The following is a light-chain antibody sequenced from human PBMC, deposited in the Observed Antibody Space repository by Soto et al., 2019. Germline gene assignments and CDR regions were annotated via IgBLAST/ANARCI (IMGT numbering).Light chain of an antibody. CDR1: RDIRDF. V-gene: IGKV1-33*01. J-gene: IGKJ2*01. CDR2: DAS. CDR3: QHYDNLPPYI. Sequence: EIQMTQSPSSLSVSVGDRVTITCQASRDIRDFLSWYQQKPGKAPKLLIFDASNLEEGVPPRFSGSGSGTDFSFSISSLLPEDVATYYCQHYDNLPPYIFGQGTKVDIK.